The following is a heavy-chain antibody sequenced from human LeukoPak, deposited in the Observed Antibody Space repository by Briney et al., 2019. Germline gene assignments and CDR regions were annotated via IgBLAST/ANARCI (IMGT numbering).Heavy chain of an antibody. J-gene: IGHJ4*02. CDR1: GYTFTSYY. Sequence: GASVKVSCKASGYTFTSYYMHWVRQAPGQGLEWMGWINPNSGGTNYAQKFQGRVTMTRDTSISTAYMELSRLRSDDTAVYYCARGVSLIVVVIATHFDYWGQGTLVTVSS. CDR3: ARGVSLIVVVIATHFDY. V-gene: IGHV1-2*02. CDR2: INPNSGGT. D-gene: IGHD3-22*01.